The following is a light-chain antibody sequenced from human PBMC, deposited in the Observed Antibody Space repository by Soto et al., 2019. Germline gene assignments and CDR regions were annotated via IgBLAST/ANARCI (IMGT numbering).Light chain of an antibody. CDR1: ISNIGNNF. V-gene: IGLV1-51*01. Sequence: QAVLTQPPSVSAAPGQMVTISCSGIISNIGNNFVSWYQHLPGSAPKVLIYDNNKRHSGVPDRFSGSKSGTSATLHIAGLQTGDEAHYYCATWDVSLSAVVFGGGTKVTVL. J-gene: IGLJ2*01. CDR2: DNN. CDR3: ATWDVSLSAVV.